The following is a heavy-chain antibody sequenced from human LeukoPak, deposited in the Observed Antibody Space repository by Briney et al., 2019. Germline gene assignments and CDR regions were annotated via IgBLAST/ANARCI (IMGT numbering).Heavy chain of an antibody. Sequence: GASLKISCKGSGYIFTSYRVAWVRQLPGKGLEWMGIIYPGNSDTRYSPSFQGQVTISADKSITTAYLQWSSLTASDTAIYYCARTPGSSDYRGYQYWYFDLWGRGTLVTVSS. CDR1: GYIFTSYR. V-gene: IGHV5-51*01. D-gene: IGHD5-12*01. J-gene: IGHJ2*01. CDR2: IYPGNSDT. CDR3: ARTPGSSDYRGYQYWYFDL.